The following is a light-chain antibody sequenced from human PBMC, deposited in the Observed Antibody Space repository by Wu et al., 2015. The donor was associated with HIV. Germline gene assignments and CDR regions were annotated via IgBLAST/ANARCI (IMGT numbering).Light chain of an antibody. J-gene: IGKJ1*01. CDR1: QSVSSN. CDR3: QQYGISPWT. CDR2: GAS. Sequence: EIVMTQSPATLSVSPGERATLSCRASQSVSSNLAWYQQKPGQAPRLLIYGASTRATGIPARFSGSGSGTEFTLTISSMQSEDFAVYYCQQYGISPWTFGQGTKVEI. V-gene: IGKV3-15*01.